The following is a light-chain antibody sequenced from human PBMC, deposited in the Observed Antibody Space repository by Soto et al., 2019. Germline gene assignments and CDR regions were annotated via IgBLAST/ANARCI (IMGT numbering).Light chain of an antibody. CDR1: QSVRNH. Sequence: IVMTQSPATLSVSPGERATLSCRVSQSVRNHLAWYQTTPGQAPSLLSYGASTRATGIPARFSGSVSGTEFTLTISSLQSEDFAVYFCHQYNKWPPITFGQGTRLEN. J-gene: IGKJ5*01. CDR3: HQYNKWPPIT. V-gene: IGKV3-15*01. CDR2: GAS.